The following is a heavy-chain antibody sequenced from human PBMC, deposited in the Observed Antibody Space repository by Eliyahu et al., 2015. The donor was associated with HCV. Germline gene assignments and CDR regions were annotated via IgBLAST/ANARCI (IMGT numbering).Heavy chain of an antibody. CDR1: GITLDDYA. V-gene: IGHV3-9*01. CDR3: AKNPGGDYDFWSGYHYYFNY. Sequence: EVQLVESGGGLVQPGRSLRLSCAASGITLDDYAMXWVRQAPGKGLGWVSGISWNSGNIAYADSVKGRFTISRDNAKNTLYLQMNSLRAEDTALYYCAKNPGGDYDFWSGYHYYFNYWGQGTLVTVSS. J-gene: IGHJ4*02. D-gene: IGHD3-3*01. CDR2: ISWNSGNI.